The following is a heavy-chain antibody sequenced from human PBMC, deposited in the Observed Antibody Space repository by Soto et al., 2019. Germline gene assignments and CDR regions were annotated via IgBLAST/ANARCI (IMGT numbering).Heavy chain of an antibody. D-gene: IGHD5-18*01. J-gene: IGHJ5*02. V-gene: IGHV4-34*01. CDR1: GGSFSGYY. CDR2: INHSGST. Sequence: QVQLQQWGAGLLKPSETLSLTCAVYGGSFSGYYWSWIRQPPGKGLEWIGEINHSGSTNYNPSLKSRVTISVDTSKNQFSLKLSSVTAADTAVYYCARGRSQLWSHWFDPWGQGTLVTVSS. CDR3: ARGRSQLWSHWFDP.